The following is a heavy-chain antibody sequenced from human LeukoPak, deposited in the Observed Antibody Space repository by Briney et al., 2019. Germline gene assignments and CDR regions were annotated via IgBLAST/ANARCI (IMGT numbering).Heavy chain of an antibody. CDR1: GYSFTSYW. CDR2: IDPTDSYT. Sequence: GESLKISCKGSGYSFTSYWIIWVRQMPGKDLEWMARIDPTDSYTNHSPSFQGHVTISADTSISTAYLQWSSLKASDTAMYYCARGPSGLDVWGQGTPVTVSS. CDR3: ARGPSGLDV. J-gene: IGHJ6*02. V-gene: IGHV5-10-1*01.